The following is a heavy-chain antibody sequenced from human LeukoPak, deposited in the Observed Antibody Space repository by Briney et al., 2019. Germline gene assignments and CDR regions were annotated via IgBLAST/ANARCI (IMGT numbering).Heavy chain of an antibody. D-gene: IGHD3-10*01. Sequence: ASVKVSCKASGYTFTSHGISWVRQAPGQGLEWMGWISTYNGNANYAQKIQGRVSMTTDTSTSTAYMELWSLTSDDTAVYYCARYRSGAYSFDLWGQGSMVTVSS. CDR3: ARYRSGAYSFDL. CDR2: ISTYNGNA. J-gene: IGHJ3*01. CDR1: GYTFTSHG. V-gene: IGHV1-18*01.